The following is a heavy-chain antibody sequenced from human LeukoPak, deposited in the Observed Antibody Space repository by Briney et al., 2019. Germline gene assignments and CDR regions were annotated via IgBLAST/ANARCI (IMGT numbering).Heavy chain of an antibody. Sequence: PGGSPRLSCAASGFTFSSYGMHWVRQAPGKGLEWVAFIRYDGSNRYYADSVKGRFTISRDNSKNTLYLQMNSLRAEDTAVYYCAKALRITIFGVVPPFDPWGQGTLVTVSS. CDR3: AKALRITIFGVVPPFDP. V-gene: IGHV3-30*02. D-gene: IGHD3-3*01. CDR2: IRYDGSNR. J-gene: IGHJ5*02. CDR1: GFTFSSYG.